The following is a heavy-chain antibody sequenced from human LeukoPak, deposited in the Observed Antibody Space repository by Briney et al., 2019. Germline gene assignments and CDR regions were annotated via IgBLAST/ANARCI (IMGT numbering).Heavy chain of an antibody. V-gene: IGHV1-69*05. J-gene: IGHJ5*02. CDR2: IIPIFGTA. CDR3: ARGGPVPTKYNWFDP. D-gene: IGHD2-2*01. Sequence: SVKVSCKASGGTFSSYAISWVRQAPGQGLEWMGGIIPIFGTANYAQKFQGRVTITRDTSASTAYMELSSLRSEDTAVYYCARGGPVPTKYNWFDPWGQGTLVTVSS. CDR1: GGTFSSYA.